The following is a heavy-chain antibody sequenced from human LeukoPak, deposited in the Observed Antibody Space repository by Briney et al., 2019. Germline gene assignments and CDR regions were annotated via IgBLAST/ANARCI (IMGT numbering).Heavy chain of an antibody. V-gene: IGHV4-30-4*01. CDR2: IYYSGST. CDR1: GGSISSGDYY. J-gene: IGHJ5*02. D-gene: IGHD2-15*01. CDR3: ARAVVVAATRWFDP. Sequence: PSQTLSLSCTVSGGSISSGDYYWSWIRQPPGKGLEWIGYIYYSGSTYYNPSLKSGVTISVDTSKNQFSLKLSSVTAADTAVYYCARAVVVAATRWFDPWGQGTLVTVSS.